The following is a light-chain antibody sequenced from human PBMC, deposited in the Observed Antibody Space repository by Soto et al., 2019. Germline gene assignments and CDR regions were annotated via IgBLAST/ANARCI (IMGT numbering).Light chain of an antibody. J-gene: IGKJ5*01. CDR2: GAA. CDR3: QQYYSTPST. V-gene: IGKV3-20*01. CDR1: LSGSNNY. Sequence: EIVLTQSPGTLSLSPGERATLSCRASLSGSNNYLPWDQQKPGQAPRLLSYGAANRATGIPDRFSASGSGKDFTLTIPSLQAQDVAVYYCQQYYSTPSTFGQGPRLQIK.